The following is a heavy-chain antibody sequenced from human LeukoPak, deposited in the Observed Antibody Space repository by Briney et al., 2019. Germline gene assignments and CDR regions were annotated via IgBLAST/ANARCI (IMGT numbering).Heavy chain of an antibody. CDR2: IYYSGST. D-gene: IGHD3-10*01. CDR3: AREEYYGSGNWFDP. J-gene: IGHJ5*02. CDR1: GGSISSYY. Sequence: KPSETLSLTCTVSGGSISSYYWSWIRQPPGKGLEWIGYIYYSGSTIYNPSLKSRVTISVDTSKNQFSLKLSSVTAADTAVYYCAREEYYGSGNWFDPWGQGTLVTVSS. V-gene: IGHV4-59*01.